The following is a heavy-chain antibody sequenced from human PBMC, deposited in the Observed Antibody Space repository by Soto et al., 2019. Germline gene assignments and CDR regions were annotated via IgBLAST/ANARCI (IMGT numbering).Heavy chain of an antibody. CDR1: GGTFSSYT. V-gene: IGHV1-69*02. Sequence: QVQLVQSGAEVKKPGSSVKVSCKASGGTFSSYTISWVRQAPGQGLEWMGRIIPILGIPNYAQTFQGRVTLTADQSTSTVYMELSSLRSEATAVYYCARFRGSYGMDVWGQGTTVTSSS. CDR3: ARFRGSYGMDV. D-gene: IGHD3-10*01. J-gene: IGHJ6*02. CDR2: IIPILGIP.